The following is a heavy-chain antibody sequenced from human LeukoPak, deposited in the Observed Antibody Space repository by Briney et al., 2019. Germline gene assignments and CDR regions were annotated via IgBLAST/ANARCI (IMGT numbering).Heavy chain of an antibody. D-gene: IGHD1-1*01. Sequence: SETLSLTCAVYGGSFSGYYWSWIRQPPGKGLEWIGEINHSGSTNYNPSLKSRVTISVDTSKNQFSLKLSSVTAADTAVYYCASSGTARKGHYYYYYGMDVWGQGTTVTVSS. CDR2: INHSGST. V-gene: IGHV4-34*01. CDR3: ASSGTARKGHYYYYYGMDV. J-gene: IGHJ6*02. CDR1: GGSFSGYY.